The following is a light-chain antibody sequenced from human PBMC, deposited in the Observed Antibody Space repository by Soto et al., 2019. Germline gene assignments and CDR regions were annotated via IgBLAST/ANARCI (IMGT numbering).Light chain of an antibody. Sequence: EIVLTQSPGTLSLSPGERATLSCRASQSVSGSYLAWYQQKPGQAPRLLIYGASTRATGIPERFSGSGSGSDVTLTISRLEPEDFAVYYCQQSGNSPWTFGQGTKVEI. J-gene: IGKJ1*01. CDR3: QQSGNSPWT. CDR2: GAS. CDR1: QSVSGSY. V-gene: IGKV3-20*01.